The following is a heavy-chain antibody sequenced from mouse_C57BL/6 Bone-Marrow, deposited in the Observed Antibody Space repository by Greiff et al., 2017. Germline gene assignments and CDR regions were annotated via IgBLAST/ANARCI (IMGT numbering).Heavy chain of an antibody. Sequence: QVQLQQPGAELVMPGASVKLSCKASGYTFTSYWMHWVKQRPGQGLEWIGEIDPSDSYTNYNQKFKGKSTLTVDKSSSTAYMQLSSLTSEDSAVYYCARPSYDSKKGYYLDYWGQGTTLTVSS. CDR1: GYTFTSYW. CDR3: ARPSYDSKKGYYLDY. CDR2: IDPSDSYT. V-gene: IGHV1-69*01. D-gene: IGHD2-5*01. J-gene: IGHJ2*01.